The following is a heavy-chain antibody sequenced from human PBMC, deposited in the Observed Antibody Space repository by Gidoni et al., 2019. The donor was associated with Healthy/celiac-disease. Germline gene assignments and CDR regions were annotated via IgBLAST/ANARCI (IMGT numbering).Heavy chain of an antibody. CDR2: ISSSGSTI. Sequence: VQLVESGGGLVKPGGSLRRPCAASGLTFSDYYMSWIRQSPGKGLEWVSSISSSGSTIYYADSVKGRSTISRDNAKNSLYLQMNSLRAEDTAVYYCARPNMYYYYMDVWGKGTTVTVSS. V-gene: IGHV3-11*01. J-gene: IGHJ6*03. CDR1: GLTFSDYY. CDR3: ARPNMYYYYMDV.